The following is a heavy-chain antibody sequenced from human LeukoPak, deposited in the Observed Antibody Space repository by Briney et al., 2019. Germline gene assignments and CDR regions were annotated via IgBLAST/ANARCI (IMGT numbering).Heavy chain of an antibody. J-gene: IGHJ3*02. CDR2: IRYDGSNK. CDR1: GFTFSSYG. Sequence: SGGSLRLSCAASGFTFSSYGMHWVRQAPGKGLEWVAFIRYDGSNKYYADSVKGRFTISRDNSKNTLYLQMNSLRAEDTAVYYCAKWESYGYLDAFDIWGQGTMVTVSS. CDR3: AKWESYGYLDAFDI. V-gene: IGHV3-30*02. D-gene: IGHD5-18*01.